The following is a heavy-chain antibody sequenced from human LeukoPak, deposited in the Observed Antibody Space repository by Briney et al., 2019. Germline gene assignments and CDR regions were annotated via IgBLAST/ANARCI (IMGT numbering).Heavy chain of an antibody. J-gene: IGHJ4*02. Sequence: SETLSLTCTVSGGSISSSSYYWGWIRQPPGKGLEWIGSIYYSGSTYYNPSLKSRVTISVDTSKNQFSLKLSSVTAADTAVYYCASGYCSSTSCYLNYWGQGTLVTVSS. V-gene: IGHV4-39*01. CDR1: GGSISSSSYY. CDR2: IYYSGST. D-gene: IGHD2-2*01. CDR3: ASGYCSSTSCYLNY.